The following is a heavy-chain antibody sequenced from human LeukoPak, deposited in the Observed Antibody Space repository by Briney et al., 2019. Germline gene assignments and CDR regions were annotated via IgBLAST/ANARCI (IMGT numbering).Heavy chain of an antibody. CDR3: ARVTPNAFDI. V-gene: IGHV3-74*01. Sequence: GGSLRLSRAASGFTFSTYWMHWVRQAPGKGLVWVSRIISDGSSTNYADSVKGRFTISRDNAKNTLYLQMTSLRAEDTAVYYCARVTPNAFDIWGQGTMVTVSS. CDR1: GFTFSTYW. J-gene: IGHJ3*02. CDR2: IISDGSST. D-gene: IGHD4-23*01.